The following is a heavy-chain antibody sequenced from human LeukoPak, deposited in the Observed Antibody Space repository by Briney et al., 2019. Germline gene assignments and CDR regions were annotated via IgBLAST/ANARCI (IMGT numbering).Heavy chain of an antibody. CDR1: GGSISSYY. CDR2: IYTSGST. J-gene: IGHJ5*02. Sequence: SETLSLTCTVSGGSISSYYWSWIPQPAGKGLDWIGRIYTSGSTNYNPSLKSRVTMSVDTSKNQFSLKLSSVTAADTAVYYCAREDILTGYNWFDPWGQGTLVTVSS. CDR3: AREDILTGYNWFDP. D-gene: IGHD3-9*01. V-gene: IGHV4-4*07.